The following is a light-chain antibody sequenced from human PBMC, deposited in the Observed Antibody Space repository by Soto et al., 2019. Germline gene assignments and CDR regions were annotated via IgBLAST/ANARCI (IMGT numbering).Light chain of an antibody. J-gene: IGKJ5*01. CDR2: GAS. CDR1: QSIGNH. V-gene: IGKV1-39*01. Sequence: DIQMTQSPAVLSSSVGYICTITCRSSQSIGNHLNWYQQKPGKAPKFLIYGASTLQSGVPSRFTGSGSGTDFTLTVNSLQPEDFATYYCQQGYSSPATFGQGTRLEIK. CDR3: QQGYSSPAT.